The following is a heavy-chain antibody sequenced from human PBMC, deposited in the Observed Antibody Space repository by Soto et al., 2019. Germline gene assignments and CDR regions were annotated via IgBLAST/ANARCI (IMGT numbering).Heavy chain of an antibody. J-gene: IGHJ5*02. CDR2: ISSSSSYI. D-gene: IGHD6-13*01. CDR1: GFTFSSYT. CDR3: ARTRITAAGTKKDWFDP. V-gene: IGHV3-21*01. Sequence: AGSLRLTCAASGFTFSSYTMNWVRQPPGKGLEWVSSISSSSSYIYYADSVKGRFTISRDNAKNSLYLLMNSLRAEDAAVYYCARTRITAAGTKKDWFDPWGQGTPVTVSS.